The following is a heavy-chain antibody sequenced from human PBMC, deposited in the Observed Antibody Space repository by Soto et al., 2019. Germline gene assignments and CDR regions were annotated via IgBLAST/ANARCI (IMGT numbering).Heavy chain of an antibody. J-gene: IGHJ4*02. CDR1: GFTFSSYA. V-gene: IGHV3-23*01. Sequence: EVQLLESGGGLIQPGGSLRLSCAASGFTFSSYAMSWVRQAPGKGLEWVSGISGSGGNTYYADSVKGRFTISRDNSKNTLDLQLNSLRAEDSAVYYCAHEGPESSSESLYCFNYWGQGTMVTVSS. D-gene: IGHD6-13*01. CDR3: AHEGPESSSESLYCFNY. CDR2: ISGSGGNT.